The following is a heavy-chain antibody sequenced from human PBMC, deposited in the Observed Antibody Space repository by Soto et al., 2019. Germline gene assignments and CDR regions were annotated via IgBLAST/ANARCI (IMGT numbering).Heavy chain of an antibody. D-gene: IGHD2-15*01. CDR3: ARDIRSGDAFDI. J-gene: IGHJ3*02. CDR2: INHSGST. V-gene: IGHV4-34*01. CDR1: GGSFSGYY. Sequence: PSETLSLTCAVYGGSFSGYYWTWIRQPPGTGLEWIGEINHSGSTNYNPSLKSRVTISVDTSKNQFSLKLSSVTAADTAVYYCARDIRSGDAFDIWGQGTMVTVSS.